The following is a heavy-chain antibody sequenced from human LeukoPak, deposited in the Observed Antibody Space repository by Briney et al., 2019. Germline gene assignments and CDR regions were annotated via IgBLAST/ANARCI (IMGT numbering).Heavy chain of an antibody. D-gene: IGHD1-26*01. Sequence: GGSLRLSCAASGFTFSSSDMHWVRQPTGKGLEWVSAIGTIGDTYYPGSVKGRFTISRENAKNTLYLQMNSLRAGDTAVYYCAKDGAKKRIVGATTRGHFDYWGQGTLVTVSS. CDR2: IGTIGDT. CDR1: GFTFSSSD. V-gene: IGHV3-13*01. CDR3: AKDGAKKRIVGATTRGHFDY. J-gene: IGHJ4*02.